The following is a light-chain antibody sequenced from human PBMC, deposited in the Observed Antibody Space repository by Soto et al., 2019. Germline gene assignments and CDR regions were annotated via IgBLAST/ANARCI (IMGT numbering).Light chain of an antibody. CDR2: EVN. CDR1: SSDVGGYNY. Sequence: QSALTQPPSASGSTGQSVTISCTGTSSDVGGYNYVSWYQQYPGKVPKLMVYEVNKRPSGVPDRFSGSKSGNTASLTVSGLQAEDEADYYCTSYAGGYNVFGTGTKLTVL. J-gene: IGLJ1*01. CDR3: TSYAGGYNV. V-gene: IGLV2-8*01.